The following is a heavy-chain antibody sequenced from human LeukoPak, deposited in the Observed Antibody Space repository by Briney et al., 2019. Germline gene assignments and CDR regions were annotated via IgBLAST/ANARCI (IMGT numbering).Heavy chain of an antibody. Sequence: SETLSLTCAVYGGSFSGYYWSWIRQPPGKGLEWIGSISHSGNTDYNPSLASRVTISVDTSKNQLSLRLSSVTAADTAVYFCATTVGDFCGGGICYSGVEYWGQGTLVTVSS. V-gene: IGHV4-34*01. J-gene: IGHJ4*02. CDR1: GGSFSGYY. D-gene: IGHD2-15*01. CDR2: ISHSGNT. CDR3: ATTVGDFCGGGICYSGVEY.